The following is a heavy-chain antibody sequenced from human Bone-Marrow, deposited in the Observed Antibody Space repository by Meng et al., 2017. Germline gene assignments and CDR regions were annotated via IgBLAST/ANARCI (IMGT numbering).Heavy chain of an antibody. V-gene: IGHV3-21*01. CDR1: GFTFSSYS. CDR3: ARDHLLLSVRGAAYYFAY. Sequence: GESLKISCAASGFTFSSYSMNWVRQAPGKGLEWVSSISSSSSYIYYADSVKGRFTISRDNAKNSLYLQMNSLRAEDTAVYYCARDHLLLSVRGAAYYFAYWGQGNLV. D-gene: IGHD3-10*01. CDR2: ISSSSSYI. J-gene: IGHJ4*02.